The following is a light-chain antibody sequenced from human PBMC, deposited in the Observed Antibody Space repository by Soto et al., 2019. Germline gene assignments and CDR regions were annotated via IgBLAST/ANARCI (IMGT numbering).Light chain of an antibody. J-gene: IGKJ1*01. CDR1: QSVSIN. V-gene: IGKV3-15*01. Sequence: EIVMTQSPATLSVSPGERATLSCRASQSVSINLACYQQKPGQPPRLLIYGASTRATGIPARSSGSGSGTEFTLTISSLQSVDFAVYSCQQYNNWPWTFGQGTKV. CDR3: QQYNNWPWT. CDR2: GAS.